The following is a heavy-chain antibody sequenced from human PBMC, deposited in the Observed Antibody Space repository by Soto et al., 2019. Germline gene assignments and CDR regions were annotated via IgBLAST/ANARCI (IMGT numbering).Heavy chain of an antibody. J-gene: IGHJ4*02. D-gene: IGHD6-13*01. V-gene: IGHV1-46*03. CDR1: GYTFTSYY. CDR3: ARSIAAAGPRLNFDY. Sequence: ASVKVSCKASGYTFTSYYMHWVRQAPGQGLEWMGIINPSGGSTDYAQNFQGRVTMTRDTSTSTVYMEVSSLRSEDTAVYYCARSIAAAGPRLNFDYWGQGTLVTVSS. CDR2: INPSGGST.